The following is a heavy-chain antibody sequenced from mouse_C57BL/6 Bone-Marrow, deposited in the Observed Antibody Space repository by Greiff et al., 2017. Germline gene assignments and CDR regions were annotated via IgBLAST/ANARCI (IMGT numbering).Heavy chain of an antibody. CDR1: GYTFTSYG. CDR2: IYPRSGNT. V-gene: IGHV1-81*01. Sequence: VQLQESGAELARPGASVKLSCKASGYTFTSYGISWVKQRTGQGLEWIGEIYPRSGNTYYNEKFKGKATLTADKSSSTAYMELRSLPSEDSAVYFCARSRGYRVGYYYAMDYWGQGTSVTVSS. D-gene: IGHD2-2*01. CDR3: ARSRGYRVGYYYAMDY. J-gene: IGHJ4*01.